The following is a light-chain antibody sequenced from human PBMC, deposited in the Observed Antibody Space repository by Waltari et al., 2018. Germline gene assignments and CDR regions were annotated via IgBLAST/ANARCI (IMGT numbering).Light chain of an antibody. Sequence: EIALPQSPGTLSVSQVERVTGSCRASQTITGSWLTWYPQKPGQAPRLLSYGAANRAPGIPDRFSGSGSGTDFTLTISRLEPEDSAVYYCQQYDGSVVTFGGGTKVESK. CDR3: QQYDGSVVT. CDR1: QTITGSW. CDR2: GAA. V-gene: IGKV3-20*01. J-gene: IGKJ4*01.